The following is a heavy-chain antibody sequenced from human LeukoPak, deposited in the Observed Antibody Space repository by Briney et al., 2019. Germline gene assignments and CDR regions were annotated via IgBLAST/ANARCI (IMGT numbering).Heavy chain of an antibody. CDR3: ARSARHCNNGVCFTDYYIDL. V-gene: IGHV1-2*06. D-gene: IGHD2-8*01. CDR1: GYTFTDSY. CDR2: INPNSGDP. J-gene: IGHJ6*03. Sequence: ASVKVSCKTSGYTFTDSYIHWVRHAPGQGLEWMGRINPNSGDPNYPQKFQGRVTMTRDTSISTAYMEMSSLTSDDTAAYYCARSARHCNNGVCFTDYYIDLWGKGTTVIVSS.